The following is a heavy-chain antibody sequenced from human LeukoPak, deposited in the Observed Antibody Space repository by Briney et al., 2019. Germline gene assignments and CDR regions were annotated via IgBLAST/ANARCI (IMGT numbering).Heavy chain of an antibody. V-gene: IGHV3-9*01. CDR3: AKDTTGRSGGMDA. Sequence: PGRSLRLSCAASGFTFDDYAMHWVRQAPGKGLEWVSGISWNSGSIGYADSVKGRFTISRDNAKNSLYLQMNSLRAEDTALYYCAKDTTGRSGGMDAWGQGTTVTVSS. CDR2: ISWNSGSI. CDR1: GFTFDDYA. D-gene: IGHD1-1*01. J-gene: IGHJ6*02.